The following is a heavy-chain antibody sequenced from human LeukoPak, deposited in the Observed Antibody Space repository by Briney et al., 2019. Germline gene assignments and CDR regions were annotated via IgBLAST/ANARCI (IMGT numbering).Heavy chain of an antibody. J-gene: IGHJ4*02. D-gene: IGHD4-17*01. Sequence: PSQTLSLTCTVSGGSISSGDYYWSWLRQPPGKGLEWIGYIYYSGSTYYNPSLKSRVTISVDTSKNQFSLKLSSVTAADTAVYYCATELRYLRYVDYWGQGTLVTVSS. V-gene: IGHV4-30-4*01. CDR3: ATELRYLRYVDY. CDR1: GGSISSGDYY. CDR2: IYYSGST.